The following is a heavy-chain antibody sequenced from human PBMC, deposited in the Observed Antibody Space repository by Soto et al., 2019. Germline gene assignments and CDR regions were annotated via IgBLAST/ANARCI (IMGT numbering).Heavy chain of an antibody. CDR2: ISYDGIDK. J-gene: IGHJ4*02. CDR1: GFTFSSFG. CDR3: VPRKGDPFT. D-gene: IGHD3-16*01. Sequence: GGSLRLSCAASGFTFSSFGIHWVRQAPGKGLEWVAVISYDGIDKNYGDSVKGRFTISRDNSKNTLSLQMNSLRVEDSAVYYCVPRKGDPFTWGPGTLVTVSS. V-gene: IGHV3-30*03.